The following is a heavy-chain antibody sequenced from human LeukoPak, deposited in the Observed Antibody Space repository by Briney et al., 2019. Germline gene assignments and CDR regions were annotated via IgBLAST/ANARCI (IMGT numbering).Heavy chain of an antibody. CDR1: GFTFSSYA. CDR2: ISGSGGST. D-gene: IGHD7-27*01. Sequence: GGSLRLSCAASGFTFSSYAISWVRQTPGKGLEWVSTISGSGGSTNYADSVKGRFTISRDNSENTLYLHMNSLRADDTAVYYCAKLTGDFDYWGQGTLVTVSS. V-gene: IGHV3-23*01. J-gene: IGHJ4*02. CDR3: AKLTGDFDY.